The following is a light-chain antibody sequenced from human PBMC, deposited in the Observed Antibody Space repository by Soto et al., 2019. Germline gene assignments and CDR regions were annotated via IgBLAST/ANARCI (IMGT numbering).Light chain of an antibody. CDR3: QRYDSWPT. V-gene: IGKV3-15*01. Sequence: IVITQSPATLSVSPGERATRYCRASQSVFINLAWYQQKPGQAPRLLIYEASTRATDVPVRFSGSGSGTEFTLTISSLQSEDFALYYCQRYDSWPTFGQGTRLEI. CDR1: QSVFIN. CDR2: EAS. J-gene: IGKJ5*01.